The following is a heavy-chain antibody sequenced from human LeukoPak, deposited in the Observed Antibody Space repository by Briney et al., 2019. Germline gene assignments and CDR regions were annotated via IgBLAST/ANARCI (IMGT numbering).Heavy chain of an antibody. V-gene: IGHV4-34*01. CDR1: GGSFSGYY. CDR2: INHSGST. D-gene: IGHD1-26*01. CDR3: ARGSGSYLLSELFDY. J-gene: IGHJ4*02. Sequence: SETLSLTCAVYGGSFSGYYWSWIRQPPGKGLGWIGEINHSGSTNYNPSLKGRVTISVDTSKNQFSLKLSSVTAADTAVYYCARGSGSYLLSELFDYWGQGTLVTVSS.